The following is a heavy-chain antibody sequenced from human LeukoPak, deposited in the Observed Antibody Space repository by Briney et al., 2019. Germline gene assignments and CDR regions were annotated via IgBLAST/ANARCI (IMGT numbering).Heavy chain of an antibody. D-gene: IGHD3-9*01. CDR1: GYTFTSYG. Sequence: ASVKVSCKAPGYTFTSYGISWVRQAPGQGLEWMGWISAYNGNTNYAQKLQGRVTMTTDTSTSTAYMELRSLRSDDTAVYYCAINYDILTGYSSDAFDIWGQGTMVTVSS. CDR2: ISAYNGNT. CDR3: AINYDILTGYSSDAFDI. V-gene: IGHV1-18*01. J-gene: IGHJ3*02.